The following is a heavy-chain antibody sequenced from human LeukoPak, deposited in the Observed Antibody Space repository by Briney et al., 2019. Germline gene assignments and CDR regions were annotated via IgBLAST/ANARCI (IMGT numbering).Heavy chain of an antibody. CDR1: GYTFTSYY. CDR3: ARVGIYCGGDCYGDWFDP. J-gene: IGHJ5*02. Sequence: ASVKVSCKASGYTFTSYYIHWVRQAPGQGLEWMGIINPSGGSTSYAQKFQGRVTMTRDTSTSTVYMELSSLRSEDTAVYYCARVGIYCGGDCYGDWFDPWGQGTLVTVSS. V-gene: IGHV1-46*01. CDR2: INPSGGST. D-gene: IGHD2-21*02.